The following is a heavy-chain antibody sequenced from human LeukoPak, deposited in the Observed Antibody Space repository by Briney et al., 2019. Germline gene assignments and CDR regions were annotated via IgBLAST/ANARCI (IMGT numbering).Heavy chain of an antibody. CDR3: ARETHDPTMVRGVVDY. J-gene: IGHJ4*02. CDR1: GGSISSYY. V-gene: IGHV4-59*12. CDR2: IYYSGST. D-gene: IGHD3-10*01. Sequence: SETLSLTCTVSGGSISSYYWSWIRQPPGKGLEWIGYIYYSGSTYYNPSLKSRLTISADTSKNQFSLKLRSVTAADTAVYYCARETHDPTMVRGVVDYWGRGTLVTVSS.